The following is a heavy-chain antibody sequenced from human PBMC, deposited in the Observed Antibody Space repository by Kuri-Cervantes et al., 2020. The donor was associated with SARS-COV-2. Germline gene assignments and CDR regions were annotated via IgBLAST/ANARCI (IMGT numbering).Heavy chain of an antibody. J-gene: IGHJ4*01. V-gene: IGHV1-24*01. D-gene: IGHD2-8*02. CDR1: GHTLTELP. CDR3: ATESIFEIVMYAFYF. CDR2: FDPQSDEK. Sequence: GSVKDSFKLSGHTLTELPMHWVRQAPGKGLEWMGSFDPQSDEKIYAQKFEGRVTMTEDTSTDTAYMQLSSLRSDDTAVYCCATESIFEIVMYAFYFWGHGTLVTVSS.